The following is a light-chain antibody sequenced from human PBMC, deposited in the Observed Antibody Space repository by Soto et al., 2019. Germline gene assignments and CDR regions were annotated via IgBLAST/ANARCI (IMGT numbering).Light chain of an antibody. Sequence: QSVLTQPPSVSAAPGQKVTISCSGSSSNIGNNFVTWYQQLPGTAPKLLIYDNNKRPSGIPDRFSGSQSGTSATLGITGLQTGDEAVYYCTSYTSSSTLDVFGTGTKVTVL. J-gene: IGLJ1*01. CDR3: TSYTSSSTLDV. CDR1: SSNIGNNF. V-gene: IGLV1-51*01. CDR2: DNN.